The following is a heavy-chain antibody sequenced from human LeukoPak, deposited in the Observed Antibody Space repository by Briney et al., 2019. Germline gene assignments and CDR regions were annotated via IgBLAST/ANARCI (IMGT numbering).Heavy chain of an antibody. J-gene: IGHJ4*02. CDR3: AKNANYQGYSYGGIDY. V-gene: IGHV3-30*18. CDR2: ISYDGSDK. CDR1: GFTFSSYA. Sequence: GGSLSLSCAASGFTFSSYAMHWVRQAPGKGLEWVAVISYDGSDKYSADSVKGRFTISRDNSKNTLYLQMNSLRAEDTAVNYCAKNANYQGYSYGGIDYCGQGPLVTVTA. D-gene: IGHD5-18*01.